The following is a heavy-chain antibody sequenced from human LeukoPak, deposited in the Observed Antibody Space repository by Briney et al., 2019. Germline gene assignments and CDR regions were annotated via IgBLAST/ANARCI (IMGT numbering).Heavy chain of an antibody. D-gene: IGHD3-10*01. V-gene: IGHV3-33*01. CDR3: ARASLWSGDLRGAPHDAFDI. CDR1: GFTFNHYG. J-gene: IGHJ3*02. CDR2: IWYDGINK. Sequence: PGRSLRLSCAASGFTFNHYGLHWVRQAPGKGLEWVAVIWYDGINKYHADSVKGRFTISRDNSKNTLYLQMNSLRAEDTAVYYCARASLWSGDLRGAPHDAFDIWGQGTLVTVSS.